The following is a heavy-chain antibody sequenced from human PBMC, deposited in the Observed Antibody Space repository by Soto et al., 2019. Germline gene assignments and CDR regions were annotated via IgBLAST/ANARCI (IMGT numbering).Heavy chain of an antibody. Sequence: EVQLVESGGGLVQPGGSLRLSCADSGFTISGNAMNWVRQAPGRGLEWVSYISSSSTNIHYADSVRGRFTNSRDNAKTSLYLHMNSLRDEDTAVSRCARDLSWGSKWYYYMDVWGKGTTVTVSS. CDR1: GFTISGNA. V-gene: IGHV3-48*02. J-gene: IGHJ6*03. D-gene: IGHD3-16*01. CDR3: ARDLSWGSKWYYYMDV. CDR2: ISSSSTNI.